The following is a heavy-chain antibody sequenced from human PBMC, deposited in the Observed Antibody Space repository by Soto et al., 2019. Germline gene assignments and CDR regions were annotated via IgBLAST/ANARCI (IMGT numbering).Heavy chain of an antibody. Sequence: QVQLQQWGAGLLKPSETLSLTCDVYGGSFSRYYWNWIRQPPGKGLEWLGEINHSGSTNYNPSLESRVTISLDTSRTQFSLKLTSVTAADTAVYYCGRGEGRLVGTWFDPWGQGTLVTVSS. J-gene: IGHJ5*02. CDR2: INHSGST. V-gene: IGHV4-34*01. CDR3: GRGEGRLVGTWFDP. D-gene: IGHD5-12*01. CDR1: GGSFSRYY.